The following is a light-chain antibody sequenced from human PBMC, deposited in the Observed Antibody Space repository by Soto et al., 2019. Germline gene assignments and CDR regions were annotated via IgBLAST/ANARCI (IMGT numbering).Light chain of an antibody. Sequence: DIVMTQSPDSLAVSLGERATINCKSSQSVLYSSNNKNYLAWYQQKPGQPPKLLIYWASTRESGVPDRFSGSGSGTDFTLTISSLQVEDVAVYYCLQYYSTPRTFGQGTKVEIK. J-gene: IGKJ1*01. CDR1: QSVLYSSNNKNY. V-gene: IGKV4-1*01. CDR3: LQYYSTPRT. CDR2: WAS.